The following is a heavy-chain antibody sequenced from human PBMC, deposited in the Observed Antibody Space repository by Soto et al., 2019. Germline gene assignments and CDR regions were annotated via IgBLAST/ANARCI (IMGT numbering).Heavy chain of an antibody. V-gene: IGHV3-23*01. CDR3: AKLTEDIVVVIAAALGFAFEY. CDR1: GFRFRSHG. J-gene: IGHJ4*02. D-gene: IGHD2-15*01. Sequence: EVQLLESGGGLVQPGGSLRLSCAASGFRFRSHGMSWVRQAPGKGMEWVSAISGSGGDTYYADSVKGRFTISRDNSKNTLYLQMSNLRAEDTAVYYCAKLTEDIVVVIAAALGFAFEYCGQGTLVTVAS. CDR2: ISGSGGDT.